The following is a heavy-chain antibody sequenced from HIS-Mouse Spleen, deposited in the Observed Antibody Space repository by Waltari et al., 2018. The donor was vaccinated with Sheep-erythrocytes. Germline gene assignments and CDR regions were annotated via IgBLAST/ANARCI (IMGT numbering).Heavy chain of an antibody. J-gene: IGHJ4*02. CDR1: GGSISSSSYH. Sequence: QLQLQESGPGLVKPSETLSLTCTVSGGSISSSSYHWGWIHQPPGKGLEWIGSIYYSGSTYYNPSLKSRVTISVDTSKNQFSLKLSSVTAADTAVYYCARRAGATYYFDYWGQGTLVTVSS. CDR3: ARRAGATYYFDY. V-gene: IGHV4-39*07. CDR2: IYYSGST. D-gene: IGHD1-26*01.